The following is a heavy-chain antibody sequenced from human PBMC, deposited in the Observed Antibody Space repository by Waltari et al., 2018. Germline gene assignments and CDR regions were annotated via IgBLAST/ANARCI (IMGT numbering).Heavy chain of an antibody. J-gene: IGHJ2*01. CDR2: IWYDGSNK. CDR1: GFTFSSSG. Sequence: QVQLVESGGGVVQPGRSLRLSCAASGFTFSSSGMHWVRQAPGKGLEWVAVIWYDGSNKYYADSVKGRFTISRDNSKNTLYLQMNSLRAEDTAMYYCAKDRYSGYDLSWYFDLWGRGTLVTVSS. CDR3: AKDRYSGYDLSWYFDL. V-gene: IGHV3-30*18. D-gene: IGHD5-12*01.